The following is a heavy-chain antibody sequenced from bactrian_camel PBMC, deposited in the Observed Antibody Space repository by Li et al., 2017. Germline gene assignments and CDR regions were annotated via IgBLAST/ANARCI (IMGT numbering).Heavy chain of an antibody. CDR2: IDIDGIT. D-gene: IGHD3*01. V-gene: IGHV3S53*01. Sequence: HVQLVESGGGSAQTGGSLRLSCVASGLPYNSRCMGWSRQAPGKEREGIASIDIDGITTYADSVKGRFTISLDNAKTTVYLQMESLEPEDSAVYYCAARTGHRLSCHLGADFGYWGQGTQVTVS. J-gene: IGHJ6*01. CDR1: GLPYNSRC. CDR3: AARTGHRLSCHLGADFGY.